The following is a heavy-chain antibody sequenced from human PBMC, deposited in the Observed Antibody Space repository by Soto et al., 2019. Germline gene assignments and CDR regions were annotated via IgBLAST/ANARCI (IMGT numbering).Heavy chain of an antibody. J-gene: IGHJ3*02. D-gene: IGHD3-10*01. CDR3: AGYSDASGDAFDI. CDR2: ISGSGGST. V-gene: IGHV3-23*01. CDR1: GFTFSSYA. Sequence: EVQLLESGGGLVQPGGSLRLSCAASGFTFSSYAMSWVRQAPGKGLEWVSAISGSGGSTYYADSVKGRFTISRDKSKNTLYLHMNSLRAEDTAVYYCAGYSDASGDAFDIWGQGTMVTVSS.